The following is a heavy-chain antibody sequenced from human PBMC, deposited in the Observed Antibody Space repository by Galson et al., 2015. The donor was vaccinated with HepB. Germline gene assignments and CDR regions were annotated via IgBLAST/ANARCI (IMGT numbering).Heavy chain of an antibody. D-gene: IGHD3-3*01. CDR3: AGLRDFWYYGMDV. Sequence: SLRLSCAASGFTFDDYAMYWVRQTPGKGLEWVSGISWNSSSYTNYADSVKGRFTISRDNAKNSLYLQMNSLRAEDTAVYYCAGLRDFWYYGMDVWGQGTTVTVSS. CDR2: ISWNSSSYT. V-gene: IGHV3-9*01. J-gene: IGHJ6*02. CDR1: GFTFDDYA.